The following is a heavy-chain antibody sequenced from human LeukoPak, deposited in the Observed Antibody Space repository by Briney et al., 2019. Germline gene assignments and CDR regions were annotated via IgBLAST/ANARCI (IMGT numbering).Heavy chain of an antibody. CDR1: GYTFTSQY. V-gene: IGHV1-46*01. CDR3: ATAGGEIVGANDI. CDR2: INPSGGRT. D-gene: IGHD1-26*01. Sequence: ASVKVSCKASGYTFTSQYMHWVRQAPGQGLEWMGMINPSGGRTSYAQKFQGRVTMTEDTSTDTAYMELSSLRSEDTAVYYCATAGGEIVGANDIWGQGTMVTVSS. J-gene: IGHJ3*02.